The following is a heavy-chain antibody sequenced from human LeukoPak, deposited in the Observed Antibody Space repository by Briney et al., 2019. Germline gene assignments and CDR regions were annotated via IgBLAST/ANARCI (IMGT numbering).Heavy chain of an antibody. CDR2: IYHSGST. J-gene: IGHJ4*02. Sequence: PSETLSLTCTVSGYSISSGYYWGWIRQPPGKGLEWIGRIYHSGSTYYNPSLKSRVTISVDTSKNQFSLKLSSVTAADTAVYYCARGYVLLWFGESSHFDYWGQGTLVTVSS. V-gene: IGHV4-38-2*02. CDR3: ARGYVLLWFGESSHFDY. D-gene: IGHD3-10*01. CDR1: GYSISSGYY.